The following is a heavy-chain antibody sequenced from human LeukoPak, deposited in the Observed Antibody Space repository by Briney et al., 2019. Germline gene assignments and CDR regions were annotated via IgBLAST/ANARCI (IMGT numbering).Heavy chain of an antibody. CDR3: AKDEGLQLWGSIDY. CDR2: ISWDGGST. Sequence: PGGSLRLSCAASGFTFDDYAMHRVRQAPGKGLEWVSLISWDGGSTYYADSVKGRFTISRDNSKNSLYLQMNSLRAEDTALYYCAKDEGLQLWGSIDYWGQGTLVTVSS. J-gene: IGHJ4*02. V-gene: IGHV3-43D*03. CDR1: GFTFDDYA. D-gene: IGHD5-18*01.